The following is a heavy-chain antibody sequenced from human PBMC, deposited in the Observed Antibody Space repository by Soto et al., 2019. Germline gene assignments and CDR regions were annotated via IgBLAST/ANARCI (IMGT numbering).Heavy chain of an antibody. CDR3: ARAVLLWFGELSSAYFDY. CDR2: IYYSGST. CDR1: GGSISSGGYY. Sequence: KPSETLSLTCTVSGGSISSGGYYWSWIRQHPGKGLEWIGYIYYSGSTYYNPSLKSRVTISVDTSKNQFSLKLSSVTAADTAVYYCARAVLLWFGELSSAYFDYWGQGTLVTVSS. D-gene: IGHD3-10*01. J-gene: IGHJ4*02. V-gene: IGHV4-31*03.